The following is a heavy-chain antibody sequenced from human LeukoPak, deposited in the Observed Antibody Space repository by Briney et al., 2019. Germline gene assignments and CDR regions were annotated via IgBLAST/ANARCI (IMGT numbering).Heavy chain of an antibody. D-gene: IGHD3-22*01. V-gene: IGHV3-48*03. CDR1: GFTFSSYE. Sequence: GGSLRLSCAASGFTFSSYEMNWVRQAPGKGLEWVSYISSSGSTIYYADSVKGRFTISRDNAKNSLYLQMNSPRAEDTAVYYCARASPIYDSSGYSGGDFDYWGQGTLVTVSS. J-gene: IGHJ4*02. CDR3: ARASPIYDSSGYSGGDFDY. CDR2: ISSSGSTI.